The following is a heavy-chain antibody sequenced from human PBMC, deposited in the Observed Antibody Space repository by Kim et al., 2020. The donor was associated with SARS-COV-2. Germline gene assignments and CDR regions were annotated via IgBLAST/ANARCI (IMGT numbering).Heavy chain of an antibody. CDR1: GFTVSSNY. V-gene: IGHV3-53*01. D-gene: IGHD6-13*01. J-gene: IGHJ6*02. Sequence: GGSLRLSCAASGFTVSSNYMSWVRQAPGKGLEWVSVIYSGGSTYYADSVKGRFTISRDNSKNTLYLQMNSLRAEDTAVYYCARDTVGEQQLSYYYGMDVWGQGTTVTVSS. CDR2: IYSGGST. CDR3: ARDTVGEQQLSYYYGMDV.